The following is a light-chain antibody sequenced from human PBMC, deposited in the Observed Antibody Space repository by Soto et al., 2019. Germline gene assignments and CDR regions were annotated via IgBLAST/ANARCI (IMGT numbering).Light chain of an antibody. CDR1: QSVSSNY. CDR2: GAS. V-gene: IGKV3-20*01. Sequence: EIVLTQSPGTLSLSPGESATLSCRASQSVSSNYLAWYQQKPGQAPRLLLLGASNRASGIPDRFSGSGSGTDFTLTISRLEPEDFAVYYCQQYGSSPRTFGQGTKVEI. CDR3: QQYGSSPRT. J-gene: IGKJ1*01.